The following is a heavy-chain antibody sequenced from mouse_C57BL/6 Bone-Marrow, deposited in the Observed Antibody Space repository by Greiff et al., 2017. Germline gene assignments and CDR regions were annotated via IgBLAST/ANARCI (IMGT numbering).Heavy chain of an antibody. Sequence: QVQLQQSGAELVKPGASVKLSCKASGYTFTSYWMHWVKQRPGQGLEWIGMIHPNSGSTNYNEKFKSKAPLTVDKSSSTAYMQLSSLTSEDSAVYYCARSTYDYDAMDYWGQGTSVTVSS. CDR1: GYTFTSYW. CDR2: IHPNSGST. V-gene: IGHV1-64*01. CDR3: ARSTYDYDAMDY. J-gene: IGHJ4*01.